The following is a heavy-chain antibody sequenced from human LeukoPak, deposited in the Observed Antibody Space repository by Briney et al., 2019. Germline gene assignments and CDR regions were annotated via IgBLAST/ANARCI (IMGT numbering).Heavy chain of an antibody. CDR3: ARGSGYYDSSDY. CDR2: ISSSSSTI. CDR1: GFTFSSYS. D-gene: IGHD3-22*01. V-gene: IGHV3-48*01. J-gene: IGHJ4*02. Sequence: GGSLRLSCAASGFTFSSYSMNWVRQAPGKGLEWVSCISSSSSTIYYADSVKGRFTISRDNAKNSLYLQMNSLRAEDTAVYYCARGSGYYDSSDYWGQGTLVTVSS.